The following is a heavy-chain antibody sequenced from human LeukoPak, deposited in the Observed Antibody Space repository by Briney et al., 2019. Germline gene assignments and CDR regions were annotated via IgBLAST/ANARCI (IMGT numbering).Heavy chain of an antibody. CDR1: GFTFSRYW. D-gene: IGHD5-18*01. Sequence: GGSLRLSCAASGFTFSRYWMSWVRQAPGKGLEWVANIKQDGSEKYYVDSVKGRFTISRDNAKNSLYLQMNSLRAEDTAVYYCASRGYSYGSPALFDYWGQGTLVTVSS. CDR2: IKQDGSEK. J-gene: IGHJ4*02. CDR3: ASRGYSYGSPALFDY. V-gene: IGHV3-7*01.